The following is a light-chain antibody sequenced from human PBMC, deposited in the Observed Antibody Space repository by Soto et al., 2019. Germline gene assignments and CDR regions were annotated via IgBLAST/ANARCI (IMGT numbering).Light chain of an antibody. CDR2: GGS. Sequence: EIVMTQSPATLSVSPGERATLSCRASQSVSNNLAWYQQKPGQAPRLLIYGGSSRATGIPVRFSGSGSETDFTLTITRLEPEDFAVYYCQQYSSSRTFGQGTKVDI. CDR3: QQYSSSRT. J-gene: IGKJ1*01. V-gene: IGKV3-20*01. CDR1: QSVSNN.